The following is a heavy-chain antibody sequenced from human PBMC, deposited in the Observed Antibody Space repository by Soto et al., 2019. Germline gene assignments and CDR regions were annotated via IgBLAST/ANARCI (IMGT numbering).Heavy chain of an antibody. CDR2: IYYGGST. D-gene: IGHD3-22*01. V-gene: IGHV4-30-2*01. J-gene: IGHJ4*02. Sequence: SDTLSVTWAVSGGSISSGDYSWNWIRQPPGKGLEWIGYIYYGGSTYYNPSLQSRVTMSVDRSRNQFSLKLNSVTAADTAVYYCARVRREYDNSGPVDYWGQGTLVTVSS. CDR3: ARVRREYDNSGPVDY. CDR1: GGSISSGDYS.